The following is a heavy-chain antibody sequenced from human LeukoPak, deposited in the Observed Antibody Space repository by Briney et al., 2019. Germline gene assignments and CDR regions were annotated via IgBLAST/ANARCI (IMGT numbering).Heavy chain of an antibody. D-gene: IGHD6-19*01. V-gene: IGHV4-61*05. CDR3: ARVSVAGKKGFDY. J-gene: IGHJ4*02. Sequence: SQTLSLTCTVSGDSISSSSYYWGWIRQPPGKGLEGTGYIYYRGSTNYDPSLKSRVTISLATSKTQFSLKLSSVTAADTAVYYCARVSVAGKKGFDYWGQGTLVTVSS. CDR2: IYYRGST. CDR1: GDSISSSSYY.